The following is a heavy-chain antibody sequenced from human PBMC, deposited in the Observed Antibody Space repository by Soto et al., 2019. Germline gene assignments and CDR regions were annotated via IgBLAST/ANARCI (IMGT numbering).Heavy chain of an antibody. Sequence: SVKVSCKASGGTFSSYAISWVRQAPGQGLEWMGGIIPIFGTANYAQKFQGRVTITADKSTSTAYMELSSLRSEDTAVYYCAIGRITMIVVGIGPDAFDIWGQGTRVTVSS. J-gene: IGHJ3*02. D-gene: IGHD3-22*01. V-gene: IGHV1-69*06. CDR2: IIPIFGTA. CDR3: AIGRITMIVVGIGPDAFDI. CDR1: GGTFSSYA.